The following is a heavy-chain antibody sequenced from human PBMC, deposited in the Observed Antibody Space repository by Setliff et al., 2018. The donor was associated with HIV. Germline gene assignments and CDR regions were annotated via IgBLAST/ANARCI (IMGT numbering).Heavy chain of an antibody. J-gene: IGHJ4*02. CDR1: GGSFSGYF. V-gene: IGHV4-34*01. D-gene: IGHD6-19*01. Sequence: SETLSLTCAVYGGSFSGYFWTWIRQSPGKGLKWIGEINHSGSTNYNPSLKSRVTISVDTSKNQFSLKLNSVTAADTAVYYCARQSLLGKIAVAAYDYWGQGTLVTVSS. CDR2: INHSGST. CDR3: ARQSLLGKIAVAAYDY.